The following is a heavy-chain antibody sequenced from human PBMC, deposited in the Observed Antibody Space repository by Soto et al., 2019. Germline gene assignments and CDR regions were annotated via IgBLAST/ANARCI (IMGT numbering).Heavy chain of an antibody. V-gene: IGHV3-21*01. CDR1: GFTFSSYS. CDR3: ARDLYCSSTSCYDAFDI. D-gene: IGHD2-2*01. Sequence: GGSLRLSCAASGFTFSSYSMNWVRQAPGKGLEWVSSISSSSSYIYYADSVKGRFTISRDNAKNSLYLQMNSLRAEDTAVYYCARDLYCSSTSCYDAFDIWGQGTMVTVSS. J-gene: IGHJ3*02. CDR2: ISSSSSYI.